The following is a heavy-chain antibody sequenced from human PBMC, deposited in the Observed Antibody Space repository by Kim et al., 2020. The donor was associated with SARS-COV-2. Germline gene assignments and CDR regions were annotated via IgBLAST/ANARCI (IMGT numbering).Heavy chain of an antibody. CDR1: GGSISSAGYY. CDR2: IYYSGST. CDR3: SREFGGNSFVDY. D-gene: IGHD2-21*02. Sequence: SETLSLTCSVSGGSISSAGYYWTWLLQHPEKGLEWIGYIYYSGSTSYNPSLKSRLTISIDTSKNQFSLTLKSVTAADTAVYYCSREFGGNSFVDYWGQGT. J-gene: IGHJ4*02. V-gene: IGHV4-31*03.